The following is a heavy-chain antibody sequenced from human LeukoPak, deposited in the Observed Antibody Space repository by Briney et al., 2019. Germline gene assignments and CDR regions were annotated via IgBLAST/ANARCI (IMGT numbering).Heavy chain of an antibody. CDR3: AREVGGNHRGADDFDI. Sequence: SETLSLTCTVSGGSFSSSGYDWTCIRQTPGKGLEWIVNIDLGGKTYYNAYLRSRVTISVDRSKDLFSLKLTSVTSADKAVYFCAREVGGNHRGADDFDIWGHGTMVTVSS. D-gene: IGHD4-23*01. V-gene: IGHV4-30-2*01. J-gene: IGHJ3*02. CDR1: GGSFSSSGYD. CDR2: IDLGGKT.